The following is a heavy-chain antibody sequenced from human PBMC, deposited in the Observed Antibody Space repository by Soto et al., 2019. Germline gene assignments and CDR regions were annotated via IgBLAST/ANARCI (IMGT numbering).Heavy chain of an antibody. CDR2: IYYSGHT. CDR3: ARGVYDYWSGYYAGSGLDV. CDR1: GDSMSPFY. J-gene: IGHJ6*02. D-gene: IGHD3-3*01. Sequence: QVPLQESGPGLVKPSETLSLTCTVSGDSMSPFYWNWIRQSPGKGLEWIGFIYYSGHTNYNPSLKGRVAISVDTSKNQFYLKLSSVTAADTAVYYCARGVYDYWSGYYAGSGLDVWGQGTTVTVSS. V-gene: IGHV4-59*13.